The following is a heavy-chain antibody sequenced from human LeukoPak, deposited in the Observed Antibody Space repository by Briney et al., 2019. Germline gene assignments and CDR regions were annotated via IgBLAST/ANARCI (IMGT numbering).Heavy chain of an antibody. CDR2: IRSNGGST. D-gene: IGHD2-2*03. V-gene: IGHV3-64*01. J-gene: IGHJ4*02. Sequence: GGSLRLSCAASGFTFSSYAMHWVRQAPGKGLEYVSAIRSNGGSTYYANSVKGRFTISRDNSKNTLYLQMGSLRAEDMAVYYCASTGYCSSTSCHDFDYWGQGTLVTVSS. CDR3: ASTGYCSSTSCHDFDY. CDR1: GFTFSSYA.